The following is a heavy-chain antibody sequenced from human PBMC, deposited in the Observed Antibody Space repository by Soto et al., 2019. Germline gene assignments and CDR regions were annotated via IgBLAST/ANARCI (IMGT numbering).Heavy chain of an antibody. J-gene: IGHJ3*02. D-gene: IGHD3-16*02. V-gene: IGHV1-46*01. CDR3: ARDIEPKHEAFDI. CDR2: INPSGGST. CDR1: GYTFTSYY. Sequence: ASVKXSCKASGYTFTSYYMHWVRQAPGQGLEWMGIINPSGGSTSYPQKFQGRVTMTRDTSTSTVYMELSSLRSEDTAVYYCARDIEPKHEAFDIWGQGTMVTVSS.